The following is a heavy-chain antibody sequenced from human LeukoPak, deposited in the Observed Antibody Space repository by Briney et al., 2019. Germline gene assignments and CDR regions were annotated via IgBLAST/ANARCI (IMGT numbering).Heavy chain of an antibody. CDR3: AKEESTEAFDI. Sequence: GSLRLSCAASGFTFNIYSMNWVRQAPGKGLERVSSIGSTSRSIYYADSVKGRFTISRDNAKNSLYLQMNSLRAEDTAVYYCAKEESTEAFDIWGQGTMVTVSS. J-gene: IGHJ3*02. CDR1: GFTFNIYS. CDR2: IGSTSRSI. V-gene: IGHV3-21*01.